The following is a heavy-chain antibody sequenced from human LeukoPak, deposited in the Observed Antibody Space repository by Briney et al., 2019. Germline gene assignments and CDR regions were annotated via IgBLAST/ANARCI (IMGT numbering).Heavy chain of an antibody. CDR2: IYSGGSR. CDR3: ARDLVGYSSSWSYRRNDAFDI. V-gene: IGHV3-53*01. D-gene: IGHD6-13*01. J-gene: IGHJ3*02. Sequence: GGSLRLSCAASGFTVSSNYMSWVRQAPGKGREWVAVIYSGGSRYYADSVRGRCTISRDNSKNTLYLQLNSLRAADTAVYYCARDLVGYSSSWSYRRNDAFDIWGQGTMVTVSS. CDR1: GFTVSSNY.